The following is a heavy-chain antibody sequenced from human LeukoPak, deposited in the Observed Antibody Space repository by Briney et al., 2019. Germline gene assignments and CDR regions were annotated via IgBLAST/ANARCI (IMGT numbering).Heavy chain of an antibody. CDR3: ATPYYYGSGSYWQNDAFDI. Sequence: SVKVSCKASGGTFSSYAISWVRQAPGQGLEWMGGTIPIFGTANYAQKFQGRVTITADESTSTAYMELSSLRSEDTAVYYCATPYYYGSGSYWQNDAFDIWGQGTMVTVSS. V-gene: IGHV1-69*01. J-gene: IGHJ3*02. CDR1: GGTFSSYA. CDR2: TIPIFGTA. D-gene: IGHD3-10*01.